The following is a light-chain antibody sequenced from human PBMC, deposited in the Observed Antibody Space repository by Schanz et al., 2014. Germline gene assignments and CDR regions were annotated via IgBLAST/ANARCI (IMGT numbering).Light chain of an antibody. J-gene: IGLJ3*02. V-gene: IGLV2-8*01. CDR1: SSDVGGYNY. CDR3: SSYAGSYNGVL. CDR2: DVS. Sequence: QSALTQPPSASGSPGQSVTISCTGTSSDVGGYNYVSWYQQHPGKAPKLMIYDVSDRPSGVSNRFSGSKSGNTASLTISGLQADDEAVYYCSSYAGSYNGVLFGGGTKLTVL.